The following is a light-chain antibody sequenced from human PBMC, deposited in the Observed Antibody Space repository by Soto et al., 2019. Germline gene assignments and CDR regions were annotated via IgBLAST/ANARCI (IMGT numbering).Light chain of an antibody. J-gene: IGLJ2*01. Sequence: QFVLTQPASVSGSPGQSITISCTGTSSDVGGYEYVSWYQQHPGKAPKLIIYDVTNRPSGVSGRFSGSKSGNTASLTISGLQAEDEADYYCNSFISSTTPLVFGGGTKLTVL. CDR1: SSDVGGYEY. CDR3: NSFISSTTPLV. CDR2: DVT. V-gene: IGLV2-14*03.